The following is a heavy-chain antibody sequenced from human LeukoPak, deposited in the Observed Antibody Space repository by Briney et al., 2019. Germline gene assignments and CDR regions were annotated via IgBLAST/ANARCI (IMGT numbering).Heavy chain of an antibody. J-gene: IGHJ5*02. Sequence: GSSVKVSCKASGCTFTSYAISWVRQAPGQGLEWMGGIIPIFGTANYAQKFQGRVTITADKSTSTAYMELSSLRSEDTAVYSCARGTTIFGVVIPAPFDPWGQGTLVTVSS. D-gene: IGHD3-3*01. CDR1: GCTFTSYA. V-gene: IGHV1-69*06. CDR2: IIPIFGTA. CDR3: ARGTTIFGVVIPAPFDP.